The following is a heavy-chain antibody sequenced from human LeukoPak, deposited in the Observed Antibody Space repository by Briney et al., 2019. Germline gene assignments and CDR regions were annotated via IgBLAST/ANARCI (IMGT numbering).Heavy chain of an antibody. V-gene: IGHV1-2*02. Sequence: ASVKVSCKASGYTFTDYYMHWVRQAPGQGLEWMGWINPNSGGTNFAQKFQGRVTMTTDTSISTAYMEVSRLRSDDTAVYYCARVRIGQQLDKYYYYAMDVWGQGTTVTVSS. J-gene: IGHJ6*02. CDR2: INPNSGGT. CDR1: GYTFTDYY. D-gene: IGHD6-13*01. CDR3: ARVRIGQQLDKYYYYAMDV.